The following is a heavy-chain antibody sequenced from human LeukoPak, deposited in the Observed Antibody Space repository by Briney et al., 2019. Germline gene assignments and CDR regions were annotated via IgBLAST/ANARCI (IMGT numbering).Heavy chain of an antibody. D-gene: IGHD6-19*01. CDR1: GLTVSRKF. J-gene: IGHJ4*02. Sequence: GESLRLSCVVSGLTVSRKFMNWVRQAPGKGLEWVSAISGSGGSTYYADSVKGRFTISRDNSKNTLYLQMNSLRAEDTAVYYCAKNQGLAEWGQGTLVTVSS. CDR2: ISGSGGST. V-gene: IGHV3-23*01. CDR3: AKNQGLAE.